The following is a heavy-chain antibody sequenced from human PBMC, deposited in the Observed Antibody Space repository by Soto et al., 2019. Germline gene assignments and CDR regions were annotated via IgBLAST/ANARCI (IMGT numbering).Heavy chain of an antibody. J-gene: IGHJ6*02. Sequence: ASVKVSCKASGYTFTSYDINWVRQATGQGLEWMGWMNPNSGNTGYAQKFQGRVTMTRNTSISTAYMELSSLRSEDTAVYYCARRGSRLSYHYRMAVWGQGTTVTVYS. D-gene: IGHD3-10*01. CDR3: ARRGSRLSYHYRMAV. CDR1: GYTFTSYD. V-gene: IGHV1-8*01. CDR2: MNPNSGNT.